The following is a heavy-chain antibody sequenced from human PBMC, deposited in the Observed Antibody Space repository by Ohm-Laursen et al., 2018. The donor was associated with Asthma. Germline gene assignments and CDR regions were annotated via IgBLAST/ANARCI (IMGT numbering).Heavy chain of an antibody. Sequence: SLRLSCAASGFTFPPHTMNWVRQAPGKGLEWVSNINSDGSTIYYADSVKGRFTISRDNAKNSLYLQMNSLRDDDTAVYYCARGYYYDSRASYYFDYWGQGTLVTVSS. J-gene: IGHJ4*02. CDR3: ARGYYYDSRASYYFDY. D-gene: IGHD3-22*01. CDR1: GFTFPPHT. CDR2: INSDGSTI. V-gene: IGHV3-48*02.